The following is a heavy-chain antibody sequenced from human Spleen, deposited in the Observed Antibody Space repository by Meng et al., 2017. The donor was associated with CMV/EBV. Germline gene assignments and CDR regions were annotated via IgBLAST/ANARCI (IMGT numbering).Heavy chain of an antibody. J-gene: IGHJ3*02. CDR3: ARDYCSSTGCYIGDAFDI. CDR1: GFTLSSYE. CDR2: ISSTGNTI. D-gene: IGHD2-2*02. V-gene: IGHV3-48*03. Sequence: GESLKISCAASGFTLSSYEMNWVRQAPGKGLEWVSYISSTGNTIYYADSVKGRFTISRDNAKNSLYLQMNSLRTEDTAVYYCARDYCSSTGCYIGDAFDIWGQGTTVTVSS.